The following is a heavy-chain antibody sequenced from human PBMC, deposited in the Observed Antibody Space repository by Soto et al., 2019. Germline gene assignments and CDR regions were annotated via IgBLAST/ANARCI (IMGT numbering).Heavy chain of an antibody. J-gene: IGHJ5*02. V-gene: IGHV4-31*03. Sequence: QVQLQESGPGLVKPSQTLSLTCTVSGGSISSGGYYWSWIRQHPGKGLEWIGYIYYSGSTYYNPSLKSRVTITVDTSKNQFSLKLSSVTAADTAVYYCAKAKKSIAAAENWVDPWGQGTLVTVSS. CDR3: AKAKKSIAAAENWVDP. CDR2: IYYSGST. D-gene: IGHD6-13*01. CDR1: GGSISSGGYY.